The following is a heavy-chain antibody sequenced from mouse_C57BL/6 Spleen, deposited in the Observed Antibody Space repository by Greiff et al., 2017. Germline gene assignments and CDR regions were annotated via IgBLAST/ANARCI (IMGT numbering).Heavy chain of an antibody. CDR2: IRSKSNNYAT. V-gene: IGHV10-1*01. CDR1: GFSFNTYA. D-gene: IGHD2-3*01. CDR3: VRLDDGYYAFAY. Sequence: EVMLVESGGGLVQPKGSLKLSCAASGFSFNTYAMNWVRQAPGKGLEWVARIRSKSNNYATYYADSVKDRFTISRDDSESMLYLQMNNLKTEDTAMYYCVRLDDGYYAFAYWGQGTLVTVSA. J-gene: IGHJ3*01.